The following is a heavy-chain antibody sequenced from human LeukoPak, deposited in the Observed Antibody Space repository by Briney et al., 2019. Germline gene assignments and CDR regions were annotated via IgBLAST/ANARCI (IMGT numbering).Heavy chain of an antibody. CDR1: GFTFSSYG. CDR3: AKDKTYCSSTSCYWRPHYFDY. J-gene: IGHJ4*02. Sequence: PGRSLRLSCAASGFTFSSYGMHWVRQAPGKGLEWVAVISYDGSNKYYADSVKGRFTISRDNSENTLYLQMNSLRAEDTAVYYCAKDKTYCSSTSCYWRPHYFDYWGQGTLVTVSS. V-gene: IGHV3-30*18. CDR2: ISYDGSNK. D-gene: IGHD2-2*01.